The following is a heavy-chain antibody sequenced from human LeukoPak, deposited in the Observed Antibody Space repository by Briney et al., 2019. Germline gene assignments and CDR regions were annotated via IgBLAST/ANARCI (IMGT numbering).Heavy chain of an antibody. D-gene: IGHD3-22*01. CDR1: GGSISSYY. CDR2: IYTSGST. V-gene: IGHV4-4*07. CDR3: AREPRDYYDSSGHDAFDI. J-gene: IGHJ3*02. Sequence: PSETLSLTCTVSGGSISSYYWSWIRQPAGKGLEWIGRIYTSGSTNYNPSLKSRVTMSVDTSKNQFSLKLSSVTAADTAVYYCAREPRDYYDSSGHDAFDIWGQGTMVTVPS.